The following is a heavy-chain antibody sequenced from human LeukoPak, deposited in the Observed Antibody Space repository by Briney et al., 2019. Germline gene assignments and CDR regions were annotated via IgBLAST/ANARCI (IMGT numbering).Heavy chain of an antibody. CDR1: GFTFSSYA. V-gene: IGHV3-23*01. J-gene: IGHJ4*02. CDR3: AKGDIVVVTAAYFDY. CDR2: ISGSGGST. Sequence: GGSLRLSCAASGFTFSSYAMSWVRQAPGKGLEWVSAISGSGGSTYYADSVKGRFTISRDNSKNTLYLQMNSLRAEDTAVYYCAKGDIVVVTAAYFDYWGQGTLVTVSS. D-gene: IGHD2-21*02.